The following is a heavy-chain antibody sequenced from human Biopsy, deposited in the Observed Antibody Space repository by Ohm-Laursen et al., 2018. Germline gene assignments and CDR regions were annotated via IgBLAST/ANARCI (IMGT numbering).Heavy chain of an antibody. CDR3: AKARTLDTAIDFDY. Sequence: GTLSLTCAVSGGSISNYFWTWIRQPPGKGLEWIGYFRFEDRTSYNSSLKSRVTISADTSKNQFSLRLASVTAADTAVYYCAKARTLDTAIDFDYWGQGTLVTVSS. CDR1: GGSISNYF. V-gene: IGHV4-59*12. CDR2: FRFEDRT. J-gene: IGHJ4*02. D-gene: IGHD5-18*01.